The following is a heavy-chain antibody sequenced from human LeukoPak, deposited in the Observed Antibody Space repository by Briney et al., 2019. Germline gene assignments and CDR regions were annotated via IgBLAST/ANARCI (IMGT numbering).Heavy chain of an antibody. CDR2: IIPIFGTA. V-gene: IGHV1-69*01. Sequence: GASVEVSCKASGGTFSSYAISWVRQAPGQGLEWMGGIIPIFGTANYAQKFQGRVTITADESTSTAYMELSSLRSEDTAVYYCARGYLVYDFWSGYYLDYWGQGTLVTVSS. D-gene: IGHD3-3*01. J-gene: IGHJ4*02. CDR1: GGTFSSYA. CDR3: ARGYLVYDFWSGYYLDY.